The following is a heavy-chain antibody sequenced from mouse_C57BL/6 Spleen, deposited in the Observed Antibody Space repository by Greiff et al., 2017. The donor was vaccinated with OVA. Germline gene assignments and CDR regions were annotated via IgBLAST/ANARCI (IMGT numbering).Heavy chain of an antibody. CDR3: ARGSNENY. J-gene: IGHJ2*01. CDR1: GYAFSSSW. V-gene: IGHV1-82*01. CDR2: IYPGGGAT. D-gene: IGHD2-5*01. Sequence: VKLQESGPELVKPGASVKISCKASGYAFSSSWVNWVQQRPGKGLEWIGRIYPGGGATNYTGKFKGQATLTADKVSSTAYMQLSSLTSEDSAVYFCARGSNENYWGQGTTLTVSA.